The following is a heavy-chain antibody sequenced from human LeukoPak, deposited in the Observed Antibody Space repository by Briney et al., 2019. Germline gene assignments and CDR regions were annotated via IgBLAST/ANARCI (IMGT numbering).Heavy chain of an antibody. CDR1: GASLSPNY. CDR3: AREQEGDDAFDI. V-gene: IGHV4-59*01. CDR2: IYYSGST. J-gene: IGHJ3*02. D-gene: IGHD3-16*01. Sequence: PSETLSLTCTVSGASLSPNYWSWIRQPPGKGLEWIGYIYYSGSTNYNPSLKSRVTISVDTSKNQFSLKLSSVTAADTAVYYCAREQEGDDAFDIWGQGTMVTVSS.